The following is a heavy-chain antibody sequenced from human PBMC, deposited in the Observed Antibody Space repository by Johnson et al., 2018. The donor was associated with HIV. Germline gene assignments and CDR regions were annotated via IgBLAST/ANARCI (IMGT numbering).Heavy chain of an antibody. CDR2: ISYDGSNK. CDR3: ARPDSGRYRDAFDI. D-gene: IGHD1-26*01. J-gene: IGHJ3*02. V-gene: IGHV3-30*04. CDR1: GFTFSSYA. Sequence: QVQLVESGGGVVQPGRSLRLSCAASGFTFSSYAMHWVRQAPGKGLEWVAVISYDGSNKYYADSVKGRFTISRDNSKNTLYLQMNSLRAEDTAVYYCARPDSGRYRDAFDIWGQGTKVTVSS.